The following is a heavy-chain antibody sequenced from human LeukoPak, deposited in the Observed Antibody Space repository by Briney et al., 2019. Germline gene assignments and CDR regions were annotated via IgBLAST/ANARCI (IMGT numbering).Heavy chain of an antibody. CDR3: ARALKEYQLLTDY. CDR2: ISYDGSNK. D-gene: IGHD2-2*01. Sequence: GGSLRLSCAASGFTFSSYAMHWVRQAPGKGLEWVAVISYDGSNKYYADSVKGRFTISRDNSKNTLYLQMNSLRAEDTAVYYCARALKEYQLLTDYWGQGTLVTVSS. CDR1: GFTFSSYA. V-gene: IGHV3-30-3*01. J-gene: IGHJ4*02.